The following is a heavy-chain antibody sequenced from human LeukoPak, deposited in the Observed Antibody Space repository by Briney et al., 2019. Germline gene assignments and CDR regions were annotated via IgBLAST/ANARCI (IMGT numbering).Heavy chain of an antibody. D-gene: IGHD6-19*01. Sequence: ASVRVSCKASGYTLTGYYMHWLRQAPGQGLEWLGWVNPNSGGRNYAQKFQGRVTMTRDTSISTAYMELSRLRSDDTAVYYCARDGPWLSGWSTTGFFDYWGQGTLVTVSS. CDR3: ARDGPWLSGWSTTGFFDY. CDR2: VNPNSGGR. CDR1: GYTLTGYY. J-gene: IGHJ4*02. V-gene: IGHV1-2*02.